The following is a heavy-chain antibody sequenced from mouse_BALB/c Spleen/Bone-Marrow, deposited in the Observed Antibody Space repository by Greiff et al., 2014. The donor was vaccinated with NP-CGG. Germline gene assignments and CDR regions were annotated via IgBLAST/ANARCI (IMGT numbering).Heavy chain of an antibody. Sequence: VQPQQSGPELVKPGASMKISCKASGYSFTGYTMNWVKQSHGKNLGWIGLINPYNGGIRYNQKFKGKATLTVDKSSSTAYMELLSLTSEDSAVYYCARSGYGRYAMDYWGQGTSVTVSS. CDR1: GYSFTGYT. V-gene: IGHV1-25*01. D-gene: IGHD2-2*01. J-gene: IGHJ4*01. CDR3: ARSGYGRYAMDY. CDR2: INPYNGGI.